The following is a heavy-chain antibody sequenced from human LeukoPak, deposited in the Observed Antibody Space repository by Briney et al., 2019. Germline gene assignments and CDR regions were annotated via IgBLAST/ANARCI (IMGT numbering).Heavy chain of an antibody. D-gene: IGHD1-26*01. CDR2: ISGSGGST. CDR1: GFTFSSYA. V-gene: IGHV3-23*01. J-gene: IGHJ3*02. CDR3: AKVQGGATDAFDI. Sequence: GGSLRLSCAASGFTFSSYAMSWVRQAPGKGLEWVSAISGSGGSTYYADSVKGRFTISRDNSKNTLYLQMNSLRADDTAVYYCAKVQGGATDAFDIWGQGTMVTVSS.